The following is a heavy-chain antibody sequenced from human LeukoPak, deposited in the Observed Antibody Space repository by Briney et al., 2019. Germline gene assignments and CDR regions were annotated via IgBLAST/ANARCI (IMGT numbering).Heavy chain of an antibody. CDR1: GGSFSGYY. CDR2: INHSGST. V-gene: IGHV4-34*01. CDR3: ARHVTVFYYYYGMDV. Sequence: SETLSLTCAVYGGSFSGYYWSWIRQPPGKGLEWSGEINHSGSTNYNPSLKSRGTIPVDQFKNQFSLKLRSVTAADTAVYYCARHVTVFYYYYGMDVWGQGTTVTVSS. J-gene: IGHJ6*02. D-gene: IGHD2-8*02.